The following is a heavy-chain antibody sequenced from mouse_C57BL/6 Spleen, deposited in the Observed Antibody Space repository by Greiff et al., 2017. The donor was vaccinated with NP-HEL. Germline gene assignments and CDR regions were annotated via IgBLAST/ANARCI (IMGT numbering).Heavy chain of an antibody. V-gene: IGHV2-2*01. CDR3: ARTTDYGSSYFYYFDY. J-gene: IGHJ2*01. CDR2: IWSGGST. Sequence: QVQLKESGPGLVQPSQSLSITCTVSGFSLTSYGVHWVRQSPGKGLEWLGVIWSGGSTDYNAAFISRLSISKDNSKSQVFFKMNSLQADDTAIYYCARTTDYGSSYFYYFDYWGQGTTLTVSS. D-gene: IGHD1-1*01. CDR1: GFSLTSYG.